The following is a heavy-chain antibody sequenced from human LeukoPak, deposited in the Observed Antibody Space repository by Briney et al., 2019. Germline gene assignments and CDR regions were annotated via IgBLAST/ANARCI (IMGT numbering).Heavy chain of an antibody. V-gene: IGHV1-18*01. CDR1: GYTFTSYG. Sequence: ASVKVSCKASGYTFTSYGISWVRQAPGQGLEWMGWISAYNGNTNYAQKLQGRVTMTTDTSTSTAYMELRSLRSDDTAVYYCARAYYDSSGYYYGNWFDPWGQGTLVTVSS. CDR3: ARAYYDSSGYYYGNWFDP. D-gene: IGHD3-22*01. J-gene: IGHJ5*02. CDR2: ISAYNGNT.